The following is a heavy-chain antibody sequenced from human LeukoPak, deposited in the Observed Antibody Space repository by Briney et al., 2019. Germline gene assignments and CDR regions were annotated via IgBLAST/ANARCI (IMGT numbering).Heavy chain of an antibody. CDR3: VRDLHWGGFDV. V-gene: IGHV3-23*01. Sequence: GGSLRLSCAASGFTFSTYGMNWVRQAPGKGLEWVSGISPSGDITYYADSVMGRFSISRDNPNSTVSLQMSSLRAEDTALYYCVRDLHWGGFDVWGQGTMVTVSS. J-gene: IGHJ3*01. D-gene: IGHD7-27*01. CDR1: GFTFSTYG. CDR2: ISPSGDIT.